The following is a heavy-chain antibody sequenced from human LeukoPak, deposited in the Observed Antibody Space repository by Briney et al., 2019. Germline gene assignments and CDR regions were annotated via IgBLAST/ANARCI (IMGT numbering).Heavy chain of an antibody. Sequence: ASVKASCKASGYTFTSYDINWVRQATGQGLEWMGWMNPSSGNTGYAQKFQGRVTMTRNTSISTAYMELSSLRSEDTAVYYCARAPHYTVTTVDYFDYWGQGTLVTVSS. V-gene: IGHV1-8*01. CDR3: ARAPHYTVTTVDYFDY. CDR1: GYTFTSYD. CDR2: MNPSSGNT. D-gene: IGHD4-17*01. J-gene: IGHJ4*02.